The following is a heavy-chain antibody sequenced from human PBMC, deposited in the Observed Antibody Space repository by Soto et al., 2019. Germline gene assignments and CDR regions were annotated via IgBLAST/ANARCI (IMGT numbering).Heavy chain of an antibody. D-gene: IGHD4-17*01. J-gene: IGHJ4*02. CDR1: GGSISSYY. CDR3: ARHSYGDFYVSYFDY. V-gene: IGHV4-59*08. Sequence: QVQLQESGPGLVKPSETLSLTCTVSGGSISSYYWSWIRQPPGKGLEWIGYIYFSGTTNYNPSLRSRVTISVDTSKNQFSLTLSSVTAADTAVYYCARHSYGDFYVSYFDYWGQGTLVTVSS. CDR2: IYFSGTT.